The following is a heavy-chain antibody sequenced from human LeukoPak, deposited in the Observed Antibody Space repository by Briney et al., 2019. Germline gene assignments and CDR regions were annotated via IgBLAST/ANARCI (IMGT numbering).Heavy chain of an antibody. CDR2: ISAYNGNT. CDR1: GYTFTSYG. V-gene: IGHV1-18*01. CDR3: ARGGVRGVIITHFDY. Sequence: ASVKVSCKASGYTFTSYGISWVRQAPGQGLEWMGWISAYNGNTNYAQKLQGRVTMTTDTSTSTAYMELRSLRSDDTAVYYWARGGVRGVIITHFDYWGQGTLVTVSS. D-gene: IGHD3-10*01. J-gene: IGHJ4*02.